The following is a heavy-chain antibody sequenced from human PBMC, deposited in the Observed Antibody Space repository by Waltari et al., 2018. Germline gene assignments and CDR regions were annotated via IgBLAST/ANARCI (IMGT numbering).Heavy chain of an antibody. CDR1: GFIFSTYG. CDR3: ARDHYHSKDV. CDR2: MSNGNWTGT. V-gene: IGHV3-74*01. J-gene: IGHJ6*04. Sequence: EVQLVESGGGLVQPGGSLRLSCEASGFIFSTYGMHWVRQAPGKGLMGDSRMSNGNWTGTIYTDCVKSRLNISRDNSKNTLYLQMNSLRAEYTGVYYCARDHYHSKDVWGTGTTVTVSS. D-gene: IGHD2-2*01.